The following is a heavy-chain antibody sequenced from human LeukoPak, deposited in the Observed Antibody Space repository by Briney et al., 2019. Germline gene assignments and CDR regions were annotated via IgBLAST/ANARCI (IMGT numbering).Heavy chain of an antibody. CDR2: ISGDGGST. Sequence: PGGSLRLSCAASGFTFDDYAMHWVRHAPGKGLEWVSLISGDGGSTYYADSVKGRFTISRDNSKNSLYLRMNSLRTEDTALYYCAKDGGYYGSGDYWGQGTLVTVSS. J-gene: IGHJ4*02. CDR3: AKDGGYYGSGDY. V-gene: IGHV3-43*02. CDR1: GFTFDDYA. D-gene: IGHD3-10*01.